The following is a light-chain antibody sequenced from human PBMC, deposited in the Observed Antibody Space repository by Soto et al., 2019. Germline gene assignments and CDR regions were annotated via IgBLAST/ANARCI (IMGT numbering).Light chain of an antibody. CDR2: DVT. Sequence: QSVLTQPASVSGSPGQSSTISCTGTSSDIGAYNYVSWYQQHPGKAPKLMIYDVTTRPSGVSSRFSASRSDNTASLTISGLHAEDEADYYCSSYTSSSTLVFGTRTKLTVL. J-gene: IGLJ1*01. CDR1: SSDIGAYNY. CDR3: SSYTSSSTLV. V-gene: IGLV2-14*01.